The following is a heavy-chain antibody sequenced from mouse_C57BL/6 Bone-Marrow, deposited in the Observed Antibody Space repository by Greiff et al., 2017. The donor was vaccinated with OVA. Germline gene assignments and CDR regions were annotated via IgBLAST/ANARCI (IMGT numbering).Heavy chain of an antibody. J-gene: IGHJ2*01. V-gene: IGHV1-50*01. Sequence: QVQLQQPGAELVKPGASVNLSCKASGYTFTSYWMQWVKQRPGQGLEWIGEIDPSDSYTNYNQKFKGKATLTVDTSSSTAYMQLSSLTSEDSAVYYCARGLGWYYFDYWGQGTTLTVSS. CDR1: GYTFTSYW. D-gene: IGHD2-13*01. CDR2: IDPSDSYT. CDR3: ARGLGWYYFDY.